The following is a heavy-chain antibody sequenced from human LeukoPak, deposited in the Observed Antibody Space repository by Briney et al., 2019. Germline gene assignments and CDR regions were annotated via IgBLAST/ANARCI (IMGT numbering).Heavy chain of an antibody. D-gene: IGHD5-18*01. CDR2: IYSGGST. CDR1: GFTFSRYA. J-gene: IGHJ5*02. Sequence: GGSLRLSCGASGFTFSRYAMSWVRQAPGKGLEWVSVIYSGGSTYYADSVKGRFTISRDNSKNTLYLQMNSLRAEDTAVYYCAKDMRGYSYGPNWFDPWGQGTLVTVSS. CDR3: AKDMRGYSYGPNWFDP. V-gene: IGHV3-66*02.